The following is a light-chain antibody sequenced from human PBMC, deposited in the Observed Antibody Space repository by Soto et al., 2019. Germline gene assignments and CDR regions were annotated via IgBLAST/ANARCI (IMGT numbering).Light chain of an antibody. CDR2: KAS. J-gene: IGKJ1*01. Sequence: DIQMTQSPSTLSASVGDRVTITCRASQSISYWLAWYQQKPGKAPNLLIYKASSLESGVPSRFSGRGSGTEFTLPISSLQPDDFASYYCQQYNNYWTFGQGTQVEIK. CDR1: QSISYW. CDR3: QQYNNYWT. V-gene: IGKV1-5*03.